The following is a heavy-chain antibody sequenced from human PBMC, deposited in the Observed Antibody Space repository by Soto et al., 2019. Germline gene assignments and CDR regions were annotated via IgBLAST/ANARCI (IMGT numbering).Heavy chain of an antibody. CDR1: GFTFSSYG. CDR2: IWDEESNK. J-gene: IGHJ4*02. V-gene: IGHV3-33*01. Sequence: PGGSLRLSCAASGFTFSSYGMHWVRQAPPKGLEWVAVIWDEESNKYYADSVKGRFTISRDNSKNTLYLQMNSLRDVDTAVYYCARDQGRQIAAAGNFDYWGQGT. CDR3: ARDQGRQIAAAGNFDY. D-gene: IGHD6-13*01.